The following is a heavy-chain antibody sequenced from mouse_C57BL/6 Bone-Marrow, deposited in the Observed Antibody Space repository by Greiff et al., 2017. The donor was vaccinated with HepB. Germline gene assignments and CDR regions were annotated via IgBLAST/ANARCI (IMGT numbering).Heavy chain of an antibody. D-gene: IGHD1-1*01. V-gene: IGHV1-80*01. CDR1: GYAFSSYW. CDR2: IYPGDGDT. CDR3: ARSGHYGSSYLYYFDY. Sequence: VQLQQSGAELVKPGASVKISCKASGYAFSSYWMNWVKQRPGKGLEWIGQIYPGDGDTNYNGKFKGKATLTADKSSSTAYMQLSSLTSEDSAVYFCARSGHYGSSYLYYFDYWGQGTTLTVSS. J-gene: IGHJ2*01.